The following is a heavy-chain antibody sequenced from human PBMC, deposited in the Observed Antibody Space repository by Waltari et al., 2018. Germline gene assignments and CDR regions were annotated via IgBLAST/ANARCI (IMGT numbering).Heavy chain of an antibody. CDR3: ASLLTGD. CDR1: GGAITTTNYY. Sequence: QLQVQESGPGLVKPSETLSLTCTVSGGAITTTNYYWGWRRQPPGKGLEWIGSIYYNGNTYYNPSLKSRVTISADTSKNQFSLNLNSVTAADTAVYYCASLLTGDWGQGVLVTVSS. V-gene: IGHV4-39*01. J-gene: IGHJ4*02. D-gene: IGHD3-9*01. CDR2: IYYNGNT.